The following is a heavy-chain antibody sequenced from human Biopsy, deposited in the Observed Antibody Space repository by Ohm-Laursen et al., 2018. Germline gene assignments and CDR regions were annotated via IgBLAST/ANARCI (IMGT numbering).Heavy chain of an antibody. CDR3: ARLGSGDYFPAFFDF. D-gene: IGHD5-12*01. CDR2: IFYSANT. Sequence: SQTLSLTCNVSGVSINGGRYYWNWIRHHPGEGLEWIGNIFYSANTYYDPSLKSRVTISVDTSKNQFSLKLSSVTAADTAVYYCARLGSGDYFPAFFDFWGQGALVTVSS. J-gene: IGHJ4*02. V-gene: IGHV4-31*03. CDR1: GVSINGGRYY.